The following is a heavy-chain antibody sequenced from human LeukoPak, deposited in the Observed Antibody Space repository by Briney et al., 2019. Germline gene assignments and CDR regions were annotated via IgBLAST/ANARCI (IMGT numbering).Heavy chain of an antibody. CDR3: ARKLNSPIAVALSDY. V-gene: IGHV3-21*01. CDR2: ITPSSTYI. Sequence: GGSLRLSCAASRFTFSSYDMVWVRQAPGKGLEWVSSITPSSTYIYYAESMRGRFTVSRDNAKNSLYLQMNSVPAEDTAVYYCARKLNSPIAVALSDYWGQGTLVTVSS. CDR1: RFTFSSYD. D-gene: IGHD6-19*01. J-gene: IGHJ4*02.